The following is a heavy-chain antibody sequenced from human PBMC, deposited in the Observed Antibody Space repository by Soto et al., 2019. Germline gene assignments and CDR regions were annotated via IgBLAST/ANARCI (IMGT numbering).Heavy chain of an antibody. V-gene: IGHV3-21*01. CDR2: ISSSSSYI. CDR3: ARDLGEQQPGEIDY. CDR1: GFTFSSYS. Sequence: GESLKISCAASGFTFSSYSMNWVRQAPGKGLEWVSSISSSSSYIYYADSVKGRFTISRDNAKNSLYLQMNSLRAEDTAVYYCARDLGEQQPGEIDYWGQGTLVTVSS. J-gene: IGHJ4*02. D-gene: IGHD6-13*01.